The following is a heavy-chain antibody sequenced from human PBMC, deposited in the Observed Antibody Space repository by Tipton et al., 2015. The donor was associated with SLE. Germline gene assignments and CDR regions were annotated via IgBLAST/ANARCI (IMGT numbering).Heavy chain of an antibody. D-gene: IGHD3/OR15-3a*01. Sequence: SLRLSCAASGFTFSSYEMNWVRQALGKGLEWVSYISSSGSSIHYADSVKGRFTISRDNAKSSLNLQMNSLGAEDTAVYYCARDRMTVLGLVIGPPDAFDIWGQGTMVTVSS. CDR1: GFTFSSYE. CDR3: ARDRMTVLGLVIGPPDAFDI. J-gene: IGHJ3*02. V-gene: IGHV3-48*03. CDR2: ISSSGSSI.